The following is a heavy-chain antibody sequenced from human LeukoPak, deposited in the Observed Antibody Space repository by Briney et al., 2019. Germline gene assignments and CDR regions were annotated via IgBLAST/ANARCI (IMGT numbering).Heavy chain of an antibody. CDR3: ATLGATSFDY. CDR2: IVPNSGGT. V-gene: IGHV1-2*02. J-gene: IGHJ4*02. Sequence: ASVKVSCKTSGYTFTDYYIHWVRQAPGQGLEWMGWIVPNSGGTNYAQKFRGRVTMTRDTSISTAYMELSRLRYDDTAVYYCATLGATSFDYWGQGTLVTVSS. CDR1: GYTFTDYY. D-gene: IGHD1-26*01.